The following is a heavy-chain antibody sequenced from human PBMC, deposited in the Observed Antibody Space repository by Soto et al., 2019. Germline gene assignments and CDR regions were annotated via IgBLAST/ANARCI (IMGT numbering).Heavy chain of an antibody. J-gene: IGHJ6*02. CDR3: AREGFYYYYGMDV. CDR2: ISSSSSTI. Sequence: GGSLRLSCAASGFTFSSYAMHWVRQAPGKGLEWVSYISSSSSTIYYADSVKGRFTISRDNAKNSLYLQMNSLRAEDTAVYYCAREGFYYYYGMDVWGQGTTVTVSS. CDR1: GFTFSSYA. V-gene: IGHV3-48*01.